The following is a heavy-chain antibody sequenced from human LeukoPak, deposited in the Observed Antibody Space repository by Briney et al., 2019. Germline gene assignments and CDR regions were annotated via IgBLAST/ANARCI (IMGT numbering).Heavy chain of an antibody. J-gene: IGHJ3*02. CDR1: GGTFTGYY. CDR2: INPNSGGT. Sequence: GASVKVSCKASGGTFTGYYMHWVRQAPGQGLEWMGWINPNSGGTNYAQKFQGRVTMTRDTSISTAYMELSRLRSDDTAVYYCARSHTYFNWNYRGDAFDIWGQGTMVTVSS. D-gene: IGHD1-7*01. CDR3: ARSHTYFNWNYRGDAFDI. V-gene: IGHV1-2*02.